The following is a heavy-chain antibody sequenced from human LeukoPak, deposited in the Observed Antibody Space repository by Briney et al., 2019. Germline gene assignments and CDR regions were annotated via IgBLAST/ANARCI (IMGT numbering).Heavy chain of an antibody. D-gene: IGHD3-10*01. V-gene: IGHV3-30*18. CDR1: EFTFSSYG. J-gene: IGHJ4*02. CDR2: ISYDGSNK. Sequence: GGSLRLSCAASEFTFSSYGMHWVRQAPGKGLEWVAVISYDGSNKYYADSVKGRFTISRDNSKNTLYLQMNSLRAEDTAVYYCAKARITMVRGVMSYFDYWGQGTLVTVSS. CDR3: AKARITMVRGVMSYFDY.